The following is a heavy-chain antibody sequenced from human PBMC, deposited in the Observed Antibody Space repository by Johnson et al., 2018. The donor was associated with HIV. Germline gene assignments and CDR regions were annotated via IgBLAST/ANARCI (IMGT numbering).Heavy chain of an antibody. CDR1: GLTVSSNY. J-gene: IGHJ3*02. Sequence: VQLVESGGGLVQPGGSLRLSCVASGLTVSSNYMSWVRQAPGGGLECVSVIYSGGSTYYADSVKGRFTISRDNSKNTLYLQMNSLRAEDTAVYYCARSIVGDAFDIWGQGTMVTVSS. V-gene: IGHV3-66*01. CDR2: IYSGGST. D-gene: IGHD1-26*01. CDR3: ARSIVGDAFDI.